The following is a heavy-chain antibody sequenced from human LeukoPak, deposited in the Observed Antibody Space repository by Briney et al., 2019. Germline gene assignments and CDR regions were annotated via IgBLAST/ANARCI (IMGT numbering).Heavy chain of an antibody. CDR3: AREAGILFNWFDP. V-gene: IGHV3-66*02. Sequence: GGSLRLSCAASGFTVSNNYMSWVRQAPGKGLEWVSVIYSGGRTYYADSVKGRFTISRDNSKNTLYLQMNSLRAEDTAVYYCAREAGILFNWFDPWGQGTLVTVSS. D-gene: IGHD6-19*01. CDR2: IYSGGRT. J-gene: IGHJ5*02. CDR1: GFTVSNNY.